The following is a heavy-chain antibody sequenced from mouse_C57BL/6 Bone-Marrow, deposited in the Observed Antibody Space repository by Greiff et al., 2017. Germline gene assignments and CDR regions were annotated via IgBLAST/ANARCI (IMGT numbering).Heavy chain of an antibody. CDR1: GYTFTSYW. CDR2: IYPGSGST. Sequence: VQLQQPGAELVKPGASVKMSCKASGYTFTSYWITWVKQRPGQGLEWIGDIYPGSGSTNYNEKFKSKATLTVDTSSSTAYMQRSSLTSEDSAVYYCARGRESPDYFDYWGQGTTLTVSS. CDR3: ARGRESPDYFDY. J-gene: IGHJ2*01. V-gene: IGHV1-55*01.